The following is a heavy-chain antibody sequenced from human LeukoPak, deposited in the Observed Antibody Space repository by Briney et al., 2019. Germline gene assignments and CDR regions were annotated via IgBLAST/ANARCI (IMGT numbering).Heavy chain of an antibody. CDR3: ARVSGYGDYRYYYYMDV. D-gene: IGHD4-17*01. CDR1: GGTFSSYA. Sequence: ASVKVSCKASGGTFSSYAISWVRQAPGQGLEWMGGIIPIFGTANYAQKFQGRVTITADESTSTAYMELSSLRSEDTAVYYCARVSGYGDYRYYYYMDVWGKGTTVTISS. J-gene: IGHJ6*03. V-gene: IGHV1-69*01. CDR2: IIPIFGTA.